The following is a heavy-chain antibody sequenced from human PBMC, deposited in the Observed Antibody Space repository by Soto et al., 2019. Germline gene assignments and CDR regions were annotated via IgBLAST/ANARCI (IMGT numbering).Heavy chain of an antibody. CDR3: TRGSCSDYTYDNGAYFYY. V-gene: IGHV1-46*01. D-gene: IGHD2-8*01. CDR2: INPSSGYT. Sequence: GASVKVSCKASGYTFSSYYMNWVRQAPGQGLEWLGIINPSSGYTTYAQKFLGRVTMTRDTSTSTAYMELASLRSEDTAVYYCTRGSCSDYTYDNGAYFYYWGQGSLVTVSA. J-gene: IGHJ4*02. CDR1: GYTFSSYY.